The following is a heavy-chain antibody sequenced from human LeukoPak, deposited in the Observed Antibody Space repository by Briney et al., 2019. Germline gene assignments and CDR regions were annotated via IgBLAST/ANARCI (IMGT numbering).Heavy chain of an antibody. V-gene: IGHV1-69*06. CDR2: IIPIFGTA. Sequence: GASVKVSCKASGYTFTSYGISWVRQAPGQGLEWMGGIIPIFGTANYAQKFQGRVTITADKSTSTAYMELSSLRSGDTAVYYCTLGDIVVVVARPYYMDVWGKGTTVTVSS. CDR3: TLGDIVVVVARPYYMDV. D-gene: IGHD2-15*01. CDR1: GYTFTSYG. J-gene: IGHJ6*03.